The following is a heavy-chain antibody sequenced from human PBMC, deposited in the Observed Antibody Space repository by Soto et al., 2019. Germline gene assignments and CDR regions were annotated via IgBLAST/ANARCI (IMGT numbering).Heavy chain of an antibody. V-gene: IGHV4-59*08. J-gene: IGHJ4*02. CDR2: IYYGGST. CDR1: VDSISTDY. Sequence: PSERLSLTCTVSVDSISTDYWSLIRQSPGKGLEWIGFIYYGGSTNYNPSLKSRVTISVDTPKNQFSLKLSSVTAADTAVYYCAKNWNWGSLVHWGQGTLVTVSS. CDR3: AKNWNWGSLVH. D-gene: IGHD7-27*01.